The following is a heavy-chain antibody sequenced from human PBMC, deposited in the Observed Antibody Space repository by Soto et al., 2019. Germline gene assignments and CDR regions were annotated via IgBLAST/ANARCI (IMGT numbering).Heavy chain of an antibody. V-gene: IGHV1-69*02. CDR2: IIPILGIA. CDR3: ARGGVAGFDY. J-gene: IGHJ4*02. D-gene: IGHD6-19*01. CDR1: GGTFSSYS. Sequence: QVQLVQSGAEVKKPGSSVKVSCKASGGTFSSYSISWVRQAPGQGLEWMGRIIPILGIANYAQKFQGRVTITADKSTSTAYMELSSLRAEDTAVYHCARGGVAGFDYWGQGPLVNVSS.